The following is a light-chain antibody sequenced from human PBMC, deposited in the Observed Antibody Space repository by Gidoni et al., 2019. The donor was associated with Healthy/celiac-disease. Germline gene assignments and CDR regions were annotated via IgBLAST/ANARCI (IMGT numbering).Light chain of an antibody. J-gene: IGKJ5*01. CDR3: QQSYSTPPST. V-gene: IGKV1-39*01. Sequence: DIQMTQSPSSLSASVGDRVTITCRASQSSSSYLNWYQQKPGKVPKLLIYAVSSVQSGGPSRFSGSGSGTDFTLTIRSLQPEDFATYYCQQSYSTPPSTFGQGTRLEFK. CDR1: QSSSSY. CDR2: AVS.